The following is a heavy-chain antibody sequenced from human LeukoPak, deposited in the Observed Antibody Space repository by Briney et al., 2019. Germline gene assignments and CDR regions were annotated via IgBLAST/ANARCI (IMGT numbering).Heavy chain of an antibody. CDR3: ARVPATKAYYDFWSGYYGGGDFDY. V-gene: IGHV1-8*01. D-gene: IGHD3-3*01. CDR2: MNPNSGNT. CDR1: GYTFTSYD. J-gene: IGHJ4*02. Sequence: ASVKVSCKASGYTFTSYDINWVRQATGQGLEWMGWMNPNSGNTGYAQKFQGRVTMTRNTSISTAYMELSSLRSEDTAVYYCARVPATKAYYDFWSGYYGGGDFDYWGQGTLVTVSS.